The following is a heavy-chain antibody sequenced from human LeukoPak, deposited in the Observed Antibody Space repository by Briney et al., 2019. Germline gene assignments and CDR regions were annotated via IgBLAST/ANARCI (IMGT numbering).Heavy chain of an antibody. D-gene: IGHD3-22*01. V-gene: IGHV3-23*01. Sequence: GGSLRLSCAASGFTVPNYAMAWVRQARGKRLEWVSSSGGGYNTYYADSVEGRFTISRDNSKNTLYLQLTSLRAEDTAVYYCAKGFYYDGRGDYLDFWGQGTLVTVSS. J-gene: IGHJ4*02. CDR2: SSGGGYNT. CDR3: AKGFYYDGRGDYLDF. CDR1: GFTVPNYA.